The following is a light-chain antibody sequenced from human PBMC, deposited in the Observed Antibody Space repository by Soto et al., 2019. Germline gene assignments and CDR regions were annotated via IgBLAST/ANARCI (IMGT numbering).Light chain of an antibody. J-gene: IGKJ4*01. CDR1: QSVNSN. CDR3: QQYNDWPLT. Sequence: EKVMPQSPAALSVSPGERATLSCRASQSVNSNLAWYQRKPGQAPRLLLYGASTRATGIPARFSGSASGTEFTLTISSLQSEDSALYYCQQYNDWPLTFGGGTKVEIK. V-gene: IGKV3-15*01. CDR2: GAS.